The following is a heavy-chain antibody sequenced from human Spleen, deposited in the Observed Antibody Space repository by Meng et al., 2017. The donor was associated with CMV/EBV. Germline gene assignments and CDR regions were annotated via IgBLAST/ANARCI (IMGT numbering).Heavy chain of an antibody. J-gene: IGHJ4*02. Sequence: KVSCKASGYNFIKYWIGWVRHTPGKGLVWMGVIYPGDSDTRYSPSFQGQVTISADKPLTTAYLQWSMLQASDTAMYYCAIFHSGNDRVDCWGQGTLVTVSS. V-gene: IGHV5-51*04. CDR3: AIFHSGNDRVDC. D-gene: IGHD5-12*01. CDR1: GYNFIKYW. CDR2: IYPGDSDT.